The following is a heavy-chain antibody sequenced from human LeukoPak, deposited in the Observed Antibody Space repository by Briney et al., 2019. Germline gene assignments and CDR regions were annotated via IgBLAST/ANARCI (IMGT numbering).Heavy chain of an antibody. J-gene: IGHJ5*02. V-gene: IGHV5-51*01. D-gene: IGHD2-2*01. CDR1: GYSFTSYW. CDR2: IYPGDSDT. CDR3: ARGAADCSSTSCSARRFDP. Sequence: GESLKISCKGSGYSFTSYWIGWVRQMPGKGLEWMGIIYPGDSDTRYSPSFQGQVTISADKSISTAYLQWSSLKASDTATYYCARGAADCSSTSCSARRFDPWGQGTLVTVSS.